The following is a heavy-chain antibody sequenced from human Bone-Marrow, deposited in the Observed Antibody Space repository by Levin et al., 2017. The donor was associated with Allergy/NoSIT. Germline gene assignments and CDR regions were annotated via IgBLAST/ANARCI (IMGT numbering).Heavy chain of an antibody. D-gene: IGHD5-12*01. CDR3: ASRGSGPVATSMAV. J-gene: IGHJ6*02. V-gene: IGHV5-51*01. Sequence: GESLKISCKGSGYSFASYWVGWARQMPGKGLEWMGIIYPGDSETKYSPSFQGQVTISADKSISTAYLQWGRLKASDSAMYFCASRGSGPVATSMAVWGQGTTVIVSS. CDR1: GYSFASYW. CDR2: IYPGDSET.